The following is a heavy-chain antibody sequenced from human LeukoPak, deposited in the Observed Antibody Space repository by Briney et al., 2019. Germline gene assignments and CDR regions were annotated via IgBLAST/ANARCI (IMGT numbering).Heavy chain of an antibody. J-gene: IGHJ1*01. CDR3: ARRGLGYDSSGYYSAEYFQH. CDR2: IYPGDSDT. V-gene: IGHV5-51*01. CDR1: GYSFTSYW. Sequence: GESLKISCKGSGYSFTSYWIGWVRQMLGKGLEWMGIIYPGDSDTRYSPSFQGQVTISADKSISTAYLQWSSLKASDTAMYYCARRGLGYDSSGYYSAEYFQHWGQGTLVTVSS. D-gene: IGHD3-22*01.